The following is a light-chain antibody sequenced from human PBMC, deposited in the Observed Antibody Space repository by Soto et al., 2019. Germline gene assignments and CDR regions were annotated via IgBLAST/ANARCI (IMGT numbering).Light chain of an antibody. CDR3: SSYTSSSTLLYV. J-gene: IGLJ1*01. V-gene: IGLV2-14*01. Sequence: QSALTQPDSVSGSPGQSITISCTGTSSDVGGYNYVSWYQQHPGKAPKHMIYDVSNRPSGVSNRFSGSNSGNTASLTISGLQAEYEADYYCSSYTSSSTLLYVFGTGTKLTVL. CDR1: SSDVGGYNY. CDR2: DVS.